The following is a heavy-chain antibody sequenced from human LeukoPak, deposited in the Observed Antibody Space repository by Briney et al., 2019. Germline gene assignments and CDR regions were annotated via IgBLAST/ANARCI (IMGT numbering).Heavy chain of an antibody. Sequence: ASVKVSCKASGYTFTGYYMHWVRQAPGQGLEWMGWINPNSGGTNYAQKFQGRVTMTRDTSISTAYMELSRLRSDDTAVYYCATATGYYYGSGSYHYMDVWGKGTTVTVSS. V-gene: IGHV1-2*02. D-gene: IGHD3-10*01. CDR2: INPNSGGT. CDR1: GYTFTGYY. J-gene: IGHJ6*03. CDR3: ATATGYYYGSGSYHYMDV.